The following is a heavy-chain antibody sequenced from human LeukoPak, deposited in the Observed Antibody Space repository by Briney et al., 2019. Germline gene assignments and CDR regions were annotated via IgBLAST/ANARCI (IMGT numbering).Heavy chain of an antibody. CDR1: GYSFTSYW. Sequence: GESLKISCKGSGYSFTSYWIGWVRQMPGKGLEWMGIIYPGDSDTRYSPSFQGQVTISADKSISTAYLQWSSLKASDTPMYYCARRSGYYDILTGYYSGHPAGFDYWGQGTLVTVSS. D-gene: IGHD3-9*01. V-gene: IGHV5-51*01. J-gene: IGHJ4*02. CDR2: IYPGDSDT. CDR3: ARRSGYYDILTGYYSGHPAGFDY.